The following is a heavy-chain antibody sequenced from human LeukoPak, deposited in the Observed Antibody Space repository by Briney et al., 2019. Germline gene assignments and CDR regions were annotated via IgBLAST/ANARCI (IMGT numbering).Heavy chain of an antibody. Sequence: PSETLSLTCTLSVYSLCRGYYWGWIPQPPGKGLGGIGCIYHSGSTNYNPSLKSRVTISVDTSKNQFSLKLSSVTAADTAVYYCARGRVLFNRYSFDYWGQGTLVTVSS. J-gene: IGHJ4*02. D-gene: IGHD2-21*01. CDR2: IYHSGST. V-gene: IGHV4-38-2*02. CDR1: VYSLCRGYY. CDR3: ARGRVLFNRYSFDY.